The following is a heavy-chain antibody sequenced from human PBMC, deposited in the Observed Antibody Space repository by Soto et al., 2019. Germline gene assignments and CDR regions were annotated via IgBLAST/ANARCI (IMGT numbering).Heavy chain of an antibody. CDR1: GFTFSIYA. J-gene: IGHJ2*01. V-gene: IGHV3-23*01. CDR3: AKHIEGAGNWYFDL. Sequence: EVQLLESGGGLVQPGGSLGLSCAASGFTFSIYAMSWVRQVPGKGSEWVSVINGRGSPTFYADSVKGRFTISRDNSKNTLYLQMNSLRADDTAIYYCAKHIEGAGNWYFDLWGRGTLVTVSS. D-gene: IGHD2-21*01. CDR2: INGRGSPT.